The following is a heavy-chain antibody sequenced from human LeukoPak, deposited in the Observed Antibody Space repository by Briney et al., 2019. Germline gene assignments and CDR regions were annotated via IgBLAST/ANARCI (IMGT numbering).Heavy chain of an antibody. CDR1: GYSFTSYY. J-gene: IGHJ6*04. Sequence: ASVKISCKSSGYSFTSYYIHWVRQAPGLGLEWVGTIIPSSGSTSCTQKFQGRVTMTRDTSTSTVYMELRNLRSEDTAVYFCARDRPVPAAIRRLGNPPNYEYNMDVWGKGTTVTVSS. V-gene: IGHV1-46*01. D-gene: IGHD2-2*01. CDR3: ARDRPVPAAIRRLGNPPNYEYNMDV. CDR2: IIPSSGST.